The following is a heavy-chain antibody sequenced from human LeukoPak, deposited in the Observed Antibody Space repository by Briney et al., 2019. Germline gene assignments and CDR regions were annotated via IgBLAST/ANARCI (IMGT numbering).Heavy chain of an antibody. J-gene: IGHJ4*02. V-gene: IGHV4-39*07. D-gene: IGHD6-19*01. CDR2: IYYRGIT. CDR3: VRDRLAVAGTLTADY. Sequence: PSETLSLTCTVSDGSISSTSHYWGWIRQPPGRGLEWIGSIYYRGITYYNSSLKSRVTISVDTSKNQFSLKLSSVTAADTAVYYCVRDRLAVAGTLTADYWGQGTLVTVSS. CDR1: DGSISSTSHY.